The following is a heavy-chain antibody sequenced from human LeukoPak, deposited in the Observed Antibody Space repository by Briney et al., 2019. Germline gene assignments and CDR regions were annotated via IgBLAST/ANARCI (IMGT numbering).Heavy chain of an antibody. J-gene: IGHJ4*02. CDR2: ISTTGSST. CDR3: AKDFAQEGTHSVDY. D-gene: IGHD3-10*01. CDR1: GFTFTTYE. Sequence: GGSLRLSCAASGFTFTTYEMNWVRQAPGKGLEWVSYISTTGSSTQYADSVKGRFIISRDNSKNTLFLQMNSLRAEDTAVYYCAKDFAQEGTHSVDYWGQGTVVTVSS. V-gene: IGHV3-48*03.